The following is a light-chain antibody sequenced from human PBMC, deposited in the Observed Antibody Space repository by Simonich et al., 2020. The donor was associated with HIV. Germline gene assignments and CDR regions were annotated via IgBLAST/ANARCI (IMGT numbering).Light chain of an antibody. CDR2: GAS. J-gene: IGKJ5*01. Sequence: EIVMTQSPATLSVSPGERATLSCRVSQSVASNLAWYQHKLGQSPRLLIYGASNRATGIPDRFSGSGFGSQFTLTISSMQSGDFAVYYCQQRSGWPPITFGQGTRLEIK. CDR3: QQRSGWPPIT. V-gene: IGKV3-15*01. CDR1: QSVASN.